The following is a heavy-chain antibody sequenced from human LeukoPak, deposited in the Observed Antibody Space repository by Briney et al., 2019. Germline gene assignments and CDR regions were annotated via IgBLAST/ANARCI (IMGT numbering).Heavy chain of an antibody. V-gene: IGHV4-30-2*01. CDR1: GGSISSGGYS. D-gene: IGHD2/OR15-2a*01. J-gene: IGHJ6*02. Sequence: SETLSLTCTVSGGSISSGGYSWSWIRQPPGKGLEWIGYIYHSGSTYYNPSLKSRVTISVDRSKNQFSLKLSSVTAADTAVYYCARGAVLYYYGMDVWGQGTTVTVSS. CDR2: IYHSGST. CDR3: ARGAVLYYYGMDV.